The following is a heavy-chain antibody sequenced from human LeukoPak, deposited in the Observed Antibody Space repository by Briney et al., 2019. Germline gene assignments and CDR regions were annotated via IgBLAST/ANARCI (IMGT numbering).Heavy chain of an antibody. D-gene: IGHD2-15*01. CDR2: ISNNGGYT. J-gene: IGHJ4*02. CDR3: AKQLGYCSDGSCYFPY. Sequence: GGSLRLPCAASGFTFRNYVIHWVRQAPGKGLEWVSAISNNGGYTYYADSVQGRFTISRDNSKSTLCLQMNSLRAEDTAVYYCAKQLGYCSDGSCYFPYWGQGTLVTVSS. V-gene: IGHV3-23*01. CDR1: GFTFRNYV.